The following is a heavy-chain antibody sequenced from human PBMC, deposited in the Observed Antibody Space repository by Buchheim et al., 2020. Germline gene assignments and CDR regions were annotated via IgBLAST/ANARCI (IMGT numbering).Heavy chain of an antibody. D-gene: IGHD4-23*01. J-gene: IGHJ4*02. CDR3: ARARYGGIFDY. CDR1: GFTFSSYS. V-gene: IGHV3-21*01. Sequence: EVQLVESGGGLVKPGGSLRLSCAASGFTFSSYSINWVRQAPGKGLEWVSSISSSSSYIYYADSVKGRSTISRDHAKNSLSLKMNSLRAEDTAVYYCARARYGGIFDYGGQGT. CDR2: ISSSSSYI.